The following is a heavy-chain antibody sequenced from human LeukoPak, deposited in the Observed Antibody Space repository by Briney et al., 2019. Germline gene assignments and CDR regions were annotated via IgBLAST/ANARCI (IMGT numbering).Heavy chain of an antibody. CDR2: IDTYNGNT. CDR1: GYTFSSSG. D-gene: IGHD3-22*01. Sequence: GASVKVSCKASGYTFSSSGISWVRQAPGQGLEWMGWIDTYNGNTNYAVSLRGRVTLTTDTSTSTAYMELRSLRAEDTAVYYCAKVGGEGYYYDSSGHKIDYWGQGTLVTVSS. V-gene: IGHV1-18*01. CDR3: AKVGGEGYYYDSSGHKIDY. J-gene: IGHJ4*02.